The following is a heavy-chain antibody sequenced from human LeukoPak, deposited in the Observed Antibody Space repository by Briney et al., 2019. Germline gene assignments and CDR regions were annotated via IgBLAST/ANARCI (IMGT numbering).Heavy chain of an antibody. CDR2: ISGNSENI. Sequence: GGSLRLSCAASGFTFGSYAMSWVRQAPGKGLEWVSSISGNSENIYYADSVKGRFTISRDNAKNSLYLQMNSLRVDDTAVYYCARDIVHGDYVSGYWGQGTLVTVSS. D-gene: IGHD4-17*01. CDR1: GFTFGSYA. CDR3: ARDIVHGDYVSGY. V-gene: IGHV3-23*01. J-gene: IGHJ4*02.